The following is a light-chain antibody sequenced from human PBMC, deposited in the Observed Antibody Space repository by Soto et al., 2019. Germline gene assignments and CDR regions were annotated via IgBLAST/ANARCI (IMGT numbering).Light chain of an antibody. CDR1: QSVSSSY. V-gene: IGKV3-20*01. CDR2: GAS. Sequence: EIVFTQSPGTLSLSPGERATLSCMASQSVSSSYLAWYQQKPGQAPRLLISGASSRTAGIPDRFSGSGSGTDFTLTISRLEPEDFAVYYCQQYGSSPPITFGQGTRLEI. CDR3: QQYGSSPPIT. J-gene: IGKJ5*01.